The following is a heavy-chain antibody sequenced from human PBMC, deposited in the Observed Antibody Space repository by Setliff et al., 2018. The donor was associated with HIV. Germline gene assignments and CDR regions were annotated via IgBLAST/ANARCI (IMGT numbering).Heavy chain of an antibody. V-gene: IGHV3-11*05. CDR2: SRGDSTSI. CDR1: GSTFSDHY. Sequence: GESLRLSCAVSGSTFSDHYMTWISQAPGKGLEWISYSRGDSTSINYADSVKGRFTISRDNAKNALYLQMNSLRAEDTAVYYCTRDPRLVDFWGQGTMVTVSS. J-gene: IGHJ3*01. CDR3: TRDPRLVDF. D-gene: IGHD2-8*02.